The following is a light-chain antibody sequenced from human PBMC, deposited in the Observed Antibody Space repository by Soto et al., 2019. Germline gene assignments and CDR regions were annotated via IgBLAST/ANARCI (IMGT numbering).Light chain of an antibody. Sequence: QSVLTQPASVSGSPGQSITISCTGTSSDIGAYNYVSWYQQHPGKAPKLMIYDVNMRPSGVSNRFSGSKSGKTASLTLSGLQAEDAADYYCTSWTTSTTMIFGGGTKVTVL. J-gene: IGLJ2*01. CDR1: SSDIGAYNY. CDR2: DVN. CDR3: TSWTTSTTMI. V-gene: IGLV2-14*03.